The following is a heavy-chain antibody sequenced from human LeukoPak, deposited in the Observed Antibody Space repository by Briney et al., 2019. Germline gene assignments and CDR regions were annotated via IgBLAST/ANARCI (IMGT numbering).Heavy chain of an antibody. J-gene: IGHJ4*02. CDR1: GFTVSSNY. D-gene: IGHD4-23*01. CDR2: IYSGGST. Sequence: PGGSLILSCAASGFTVSSNYMSWVRQAPGKGLEWVSVIYSGGSTYYADSVKGRFTISRDNSKNTLYLQMNSLRAEDTAVYYCARGLTLGFDYWGQGTLVTVSS. CDR3: ARGLTLGFDY. V-gene: IGHV3-66*02.